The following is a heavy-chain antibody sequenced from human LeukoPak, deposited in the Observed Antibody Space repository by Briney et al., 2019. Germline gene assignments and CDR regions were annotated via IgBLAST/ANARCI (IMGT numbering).Heavy chain of an antibody. D-gene: IGHD2/OR15-2a*01. Sequence: GASVKVSCKASGGTFSSYAISWVRQAPGQGLEWMGGIIPIFGTANYAQKFQGRVTITADESTSTAYMELSSLRSEDTAVYYCAKTTYFASIYYYYYGMDVWGQGTTVTVSS. CDR1: GGTFSSYA. CDR2: IIPIFGTA. J-gene: IGHJ6*02. CDR3: AKTTYFASIYYYYYGMDV. V-gene: IGHV1-69*13.